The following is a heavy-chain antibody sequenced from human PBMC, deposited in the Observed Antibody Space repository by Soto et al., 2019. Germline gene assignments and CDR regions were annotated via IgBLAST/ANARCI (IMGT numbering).Heavy chain of an antibody. CDR3: ARYYDSVSYNHYYGMDV. CDR2: ISSSGDST. CDR1: GFTYRNYA. Sequence: EVQLLESGGDLVQPGESRRLSSAASGFTYRNYAMNWVRQAPGKGLEWVSCISSSGDSTYYADPVKGRFTVSRDNSKNTLNLQMSSLRAEDQDLYYCARYYDSVSYNHYYGMDVWGQGTTVTVSS. D-gene: IGHD3-16*01. V-gene: IGHV3-23*01. J-gene: IGHJ6*02.